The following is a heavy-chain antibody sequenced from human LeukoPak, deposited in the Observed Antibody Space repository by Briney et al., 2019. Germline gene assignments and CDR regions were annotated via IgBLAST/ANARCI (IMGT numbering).Heavy chain of an antibody. CDR1: GASISSYY. CDR2: TFHSGST. V-gene: IGHV4-59*01. J-gene: IGHJ4*02. Sequence: SETLSLTCTVSGASISSYYWSWIRQPPGKGLEWIGYTFHSGSTNYNPSLKSRVTISVDTSKNQLSLKLSSVTAADTAVYYCARGAPGGNDYGDYWGQGTLVTVSS. CDR3: ARGAPGGNDYGDY.